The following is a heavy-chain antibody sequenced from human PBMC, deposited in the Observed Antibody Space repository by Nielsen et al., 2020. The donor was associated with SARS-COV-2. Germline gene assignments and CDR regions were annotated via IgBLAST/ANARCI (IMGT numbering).Heavy chain of an antibody. J-gene: IGHJ4*02. CDR2: ISSSSSYI. V-gene: IGHV3-21*01. CDR1: GFTFSSYW. CDR3: ARLGTAAGLDY. D-gene: IGHD6-13*01. Sequence: GESLKISCAASGFTFSSYWMNWVRQAPGKGLEWVSSISSSSSYIYYADSVKGRFTISRDNAKNSLYLQMNSLRAEDTAVYYCARLGTAAGLDYWGQGTLVTVSS.